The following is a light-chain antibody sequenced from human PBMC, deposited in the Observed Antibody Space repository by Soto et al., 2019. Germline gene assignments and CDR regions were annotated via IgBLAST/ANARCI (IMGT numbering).Light chain of an antibody. CDR3: QQYHSDPIT. CDR2: AAS. V-gene: IGKV1-39*01. CDR1: QSVSRY. Sequence: DIEMTQSPSTLSGSVGDRVTITCRASQSVSRYLNWYQHKPGKAPKLLINAASNLRSGVPSRFSGSGSATDFTLTISSLQAEDVAVYYCQQYHSDPITFGQGTRLEIK. J-gene: IGKJ5*01.